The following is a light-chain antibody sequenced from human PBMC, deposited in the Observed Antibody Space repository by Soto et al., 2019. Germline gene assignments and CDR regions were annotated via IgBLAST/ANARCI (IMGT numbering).Light chain of an antibody. CDR3: CSYAGNYIFV. V-gene: IGLV2-11*01. CDR1: SSDVGSYNS. Sequence: QSALTQPRSVSGSPGQSVTISCTGTSSDVGSYNSVSWYQQHPGKAPKLMIYDVTKRPSGVPDRFSGSKSGNMASLTVSGLQAEDEADYYCCSYAGNYIFVFGGGTKLTVL. CDR2: DVT. J-gene: IGLJ3*02.